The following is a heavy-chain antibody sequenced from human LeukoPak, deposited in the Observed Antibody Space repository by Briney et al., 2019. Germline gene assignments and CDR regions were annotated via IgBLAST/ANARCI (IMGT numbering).Heavy chain of an antibody. V-gene: IGHV3-23*01. Sequence: GGSLRLSCAASGFTFSSYAMSWVRQAPGKGLEWVSTFSGSGGSTFYADSVKGRFTISRDNSKNTLYLQMNSLRAEDTAVYYCAKDADSGYDFFDYWGQGTLVTVSS. CDR2: FSGSGGST. J-gene: IGHJ4*02. D-gene: IGHD5-12*01. CDR1: GFTFSSYA. CDR3: AKDADSGYDFFDY.